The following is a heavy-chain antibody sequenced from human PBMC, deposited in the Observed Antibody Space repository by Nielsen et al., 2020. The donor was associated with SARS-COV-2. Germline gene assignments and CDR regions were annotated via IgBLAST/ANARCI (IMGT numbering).Heavy chain of an antibody. J-gene: IGHJ3*02. V-gene: IGHV3-30*03. D-gene: IGHD3-22*01. CDR3: AREDYDLGRGAFDI. CDR2: ISYDGSNK. Sequence: GGSLRLSCAASGFTFSSYSMHWVRQAPGKGLEWVAVISYDGSNKYYADSVKGRFTISRDNSKNTLYLQMNSLRAEDTAVYYCAREDYDLGRGAFDIWGQGTMVTVSS. CDR1: GFTFSSYS.